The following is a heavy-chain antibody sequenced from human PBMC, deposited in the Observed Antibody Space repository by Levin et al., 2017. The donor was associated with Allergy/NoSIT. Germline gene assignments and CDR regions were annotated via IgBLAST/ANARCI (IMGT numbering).Heavy chain of an antibody. CDR2: ISHDGTNK. CDR3: AKDYFGSGSFFN. V-gene: IGHV3-30*18. D-gene: IGHD3-10*01. Sequence: GESLKISCAASGFTFSNYGIHWVRQAPGKGLEWVAVISHDGTNKHYADSVKGRFTISRDNSKNTLYLQMSSLRAEDTAVYYCAKDYFGSGSFFNWGQGTLVTVSS. CDR1: GFTFSNYG. J-gene: IGHJ4*02.